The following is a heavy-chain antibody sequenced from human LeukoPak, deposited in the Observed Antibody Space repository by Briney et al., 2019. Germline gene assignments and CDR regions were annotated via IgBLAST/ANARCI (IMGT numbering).Heavy chain of an antibody. Sequence: SETLSLTCAVYGGSFSGYYWSWIRQPPGMGLEWIGEINHSGSTNYNPSLKSRVTISVDTSKNQFSLKLSSVTAADTAVYYCARGEDDAFDIRGQGTMVTVSS. CDR1: GGSFSGYY. J-gene: IGHJ3*02. V-gene: IGHV4-34*01. CDR2: INHSGST. CDR3: ARGEDDAFDI.